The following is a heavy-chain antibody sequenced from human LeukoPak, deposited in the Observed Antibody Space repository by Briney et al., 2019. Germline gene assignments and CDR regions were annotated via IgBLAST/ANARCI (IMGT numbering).Heavy chain of an antibody. CDR1: GFTFSSYE. J-gene: IGHJ4*02. CDR3: ARDSGSFGYPKPNNFDY. V-gene: IGHV3-48*03. Sequence: QPGGSLRLSCAASGFTFSSYEMNWVRQAPGKGLEWVSYISSSGSPIYYADSVKGRFTISRDNAKNSLDLQMNSLRAEDTAVYYCARDSGSFGYPKPNNFDYWGQGTLVTVSS. CDR2: ISSSGSPI. D-gene: IGHD3-10*01.